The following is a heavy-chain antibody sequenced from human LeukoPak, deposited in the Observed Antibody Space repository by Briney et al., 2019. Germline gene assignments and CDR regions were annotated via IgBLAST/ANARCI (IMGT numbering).Heavy chain of an antibody. CDR1: GYTFSDYA. V-gene: IGHV3-30*04. D-gene: IGHD4-17*01. Sequence: PGGSLRLYCVASGYTFSDYAMHWVRQAPVKGLEWVAVRSSDGRNEYYADSVKGRFTISRDNSKNTLYLQMNSLRADDTAIYYCARGLGYYVTPMAHNWGQGTLVIVSS. CDR2: RSSDGRNE. J-gene: IGHJ4*02. CDR3: ARGLGYYVTPMAHN.